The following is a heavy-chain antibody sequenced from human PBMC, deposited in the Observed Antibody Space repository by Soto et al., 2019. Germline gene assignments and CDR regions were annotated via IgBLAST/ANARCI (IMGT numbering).Heavy chain of an antibody. V-gene: IGHV3-30-3*01. CDR3: ARDPYGGYIFDS. D-gene: IGHD5-12*01. J-gene: IGHJ4*02. CDR2: ISFDGANI. Sequence: ESGGGVVQPGTSLRLSCAASAFLFRNYAMHWVRQSPAKGLEWLAVISFDGANIFYAGAAKGRFTISRDNSKQTLYLQLDSLRPEDTGVYFCARDPYGGYIFDSWGQGTQVTLSS. CDR1: AFLFRNYA.